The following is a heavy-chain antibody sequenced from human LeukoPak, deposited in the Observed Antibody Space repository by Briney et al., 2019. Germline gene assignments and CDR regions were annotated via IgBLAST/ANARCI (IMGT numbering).Heavy chain of an antibody. V-gene: IGHV1-46*02. D-gene: IGHD4-23*01. Sequence: ASVRVSCKASGYTFNNYYMHWVRQAPGQGLEWMGIINPSGGGTSYAQKFQGRVTATRDTSTSTVYLDLNSLRSEDTAVYYCVTDEGGGGKSVGWGQGTLVTVSS. CDR3: VTDEGGGGKSVG. CDR1: GYTFNNYY. CDR2: INPSGGGT. J-gene: IGHJ4*02.